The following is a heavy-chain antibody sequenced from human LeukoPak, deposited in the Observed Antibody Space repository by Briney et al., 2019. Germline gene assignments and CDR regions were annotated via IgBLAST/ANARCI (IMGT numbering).Heavy chain of an antibody. D-gene: IGHD3-10*01. CDR2: IYYSGST. V-gene: IGHV4-31*03. J-gene: IGHJ6*04. CDR1: GGSISSGGYY. Sequence: SETLSLTCTVSGGSISSGGYYWSWLRQHPGKGLEWIGYIYYSGSTYYNPSLKSRVTISVDTSKSQFSLKLGSVTAADTAVYYCARDSMVRGVRYGMDVWGKGTTVTVSS. CDR3: ARDSMVRGVRYGMDV.